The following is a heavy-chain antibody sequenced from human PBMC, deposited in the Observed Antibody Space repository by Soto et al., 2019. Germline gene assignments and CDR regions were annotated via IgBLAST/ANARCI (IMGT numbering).Heavy chain of an antibody. CDR3: AKDPSGDSSGPFDY. V-gene: IGHV3-23*01. D-gene: IGHD3-22*01. Sequence: SLRLSCAASGFIFGNHGMTWVRQAPGRALEWVSTINANAIDTHYADSVKGRFTISRDNSKNTLYLQMNSLRAEDTAVYYCAKDPSGDSSGPFDYWGQGTLVTVSS. CDR2: INANAIDT. CDR1: GFIFGNHG. J-gene: IGHJ4*02.